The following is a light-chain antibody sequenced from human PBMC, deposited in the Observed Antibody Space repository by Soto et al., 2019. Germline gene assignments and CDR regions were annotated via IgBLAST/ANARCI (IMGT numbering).Light chain of an antibody. CDR1: QSVRKNC. CDR3: QQRSNWPPT. J-gene: IGKJ1*01. CDR2: DVS. V-gene: IGKV3D-20*02. Sequence: EIVLTQSPGTLSLSPGERATLSCRASQSVRKNCLAWYQQKPGQAPRLLIYDVSIRASGSPDRFSGSGSGTDFSLTISRLEPEDFAVYYCQQRSNWPPTFGQGTKVDIK.